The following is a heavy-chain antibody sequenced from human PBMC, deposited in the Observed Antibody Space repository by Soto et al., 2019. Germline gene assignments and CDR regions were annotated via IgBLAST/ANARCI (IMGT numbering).Heavy chain of an antibody. Sequence: ASVKVSCKASGYTFTSYAMHWVRQAPGQRLEWMGWINAGNGNTKYSQKFQGRVTITRDTSASTAYMELSSLRSEDTAVYYCARARTYGDYVDYYYYMDVWGKGTTVTVSS. J-gene: IGHJ6*03. V-gene: IGHV1-3*01. D-gene: IGHD4-17*01. CDR1: GYTFTSYA. CDR2: INAGNGNT. CDR3: ARARTYGDYVDYYYYMDV.